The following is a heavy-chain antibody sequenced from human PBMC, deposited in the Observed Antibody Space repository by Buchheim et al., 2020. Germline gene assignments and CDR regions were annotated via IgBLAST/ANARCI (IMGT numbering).Heavy chain of an antibody. D-gene: IGHD3-3*01. V-gene: IGHV4-59*01. CDR2: IYYSGST. J-gene: IGHJ4*02. CDR1: GGSISSYY. CDR3: ARERYDFWSGYLDY. Sequence: QVQLQESGPGLVKPSETLSLTCTVSGGSISSYYWSWIRQPPGKGLEWIGYIYYSGSTNYNPSLKSRVTISVDTSKNQFSLKLSSVTAADTAVYYCARERYDFWSGYLDYWGQGTL.